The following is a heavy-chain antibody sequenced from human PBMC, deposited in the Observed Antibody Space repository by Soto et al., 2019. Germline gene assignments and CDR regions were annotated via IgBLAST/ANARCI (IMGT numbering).Heavy chain of an antibody. Sequence: PGGSLRLSCVATGFTFSSYGMHWVRQAPGKGLEWVAIISYDGSNKYYADSVKGRFTISRDNSKNTLYLQMNSLRAEDTAVYYCAKSLPGTLTYYMDVWGKGTTVTVSS. J-gene: IGHJ6*03. CDR2: ISYDGSNK. CDR1: GFTFSSYG. CDR3: AKSLPGTLTYYMDV. V-gene: IGHV3-30*18. D-gene: IGHD1-26*01.